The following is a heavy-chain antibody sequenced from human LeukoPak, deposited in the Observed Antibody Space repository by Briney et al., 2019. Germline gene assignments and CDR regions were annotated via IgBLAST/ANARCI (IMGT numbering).Heavy chain of an antibody. J-gene: IGHJ6*02. CDR2: ISYDGSNK. CDR1: GFTFSSYG. V-gene: IGHV3-30*03. CDR3: ARAYGSYYYYGMDV. D-gene: IGHD3-10*01. Sequence: GGSLRLSCAASGFTFSSYGMHWVRQAPGKGLEWGAVISYDGSNKYYAASVKGRLTISSDNSKNTLYLQMNSLRAEDTAVYYCARAYGSYYYYGMDVWGQGTTVTVSS.